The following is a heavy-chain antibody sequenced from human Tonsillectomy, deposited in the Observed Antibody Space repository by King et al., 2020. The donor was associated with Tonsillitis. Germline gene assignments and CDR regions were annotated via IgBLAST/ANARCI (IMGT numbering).Heavy chain of an antibody. Sequence: VQLVESGGGLVRPGGSLRLSCAASGFTFSSYWMSWVRQAPGKGLEWVANINQDGSDKSYVDSVKGRFTISRDNAKNSLYLQVNSLRVEDTAVYYCAREGGGAACGRRAVDIWGQGTMVTVSS. CDR2: INQDGSDK. V-gene: IGHV3-7*01. D-gene: IGHD6-13*01. CDR1: GFTFSSYW. J-gene: IGHJ3*02. CDR3: AREGGGAACGRRAVDI.